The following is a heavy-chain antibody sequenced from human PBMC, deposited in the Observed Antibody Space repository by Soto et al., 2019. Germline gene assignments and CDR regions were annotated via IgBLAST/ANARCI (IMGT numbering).Heavy chain of an antibody. D-gene: IGHD2-15*01. CDR1: GFTFSSYG. Sequence: QVQLVESGGGVVQPGRSLRLSCAASGFTFSSYGMHWVRQAPGKGLEWVAVISYDGSNKYYADSVKGRFTISRDNSKNTLYLHMNSLRAEDTAVYYCAKTWWRYCSGGSCNPIDYWGQGTLVTVSS. CDR3: AKTWWRYCSGGSCNPIDY. J-gene: IGHJ4*02. CDR2: ISYDGSNK. V-gene: IGHV3-30*18.